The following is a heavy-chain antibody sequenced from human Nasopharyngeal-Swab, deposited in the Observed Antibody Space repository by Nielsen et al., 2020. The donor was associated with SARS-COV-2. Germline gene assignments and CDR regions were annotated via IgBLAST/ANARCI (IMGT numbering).Heavy chain of an antibody. D-gene: IGHD1-26*01. J-gene: IGHJ3*01. CDR1: DITFSQAW. V-gene: IGHV3-15*07. Sequence: GESLKISCADSDITFSQAWMNWVRQAPGKGLEWVGRIKSRTSGGTTDYAAPVKGRFTISRDDSENMMYLQMNSLKIEDTAVYYCTTDLGDCSGACHGVAFDFWGPGTIVTVSS. CDR3: TTDLGDCSGACHGVAFDF. CDR2: IKSRTSGGTT.